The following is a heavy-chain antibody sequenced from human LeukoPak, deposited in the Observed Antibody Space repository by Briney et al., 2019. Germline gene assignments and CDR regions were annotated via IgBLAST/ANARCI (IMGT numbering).Heavy chain of an antibody. CDR2: ISDSGGRT. CDR3: AKRGVVIRVILVGFHKEAYYFDS. D-gene: IGHD3-22*01. CDR1: G. J-gene: IGHJ4*02. Sequence: GGSLRLSCAVSGMTWVRQAPGKGLEWVAGISDSGGRTNYADSVKGRFAISRDNPRNTLYLQMNSLRAEDTAVYFCAKRGVVIRVILVGFHKEAYYFDSWGQGALVTVSS. V-gene: IGHV3-23*01.